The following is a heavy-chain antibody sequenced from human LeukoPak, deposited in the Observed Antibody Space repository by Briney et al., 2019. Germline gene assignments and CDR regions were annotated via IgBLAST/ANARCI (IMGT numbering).Heavy chain of an antibody. CDR1: GYSFTSYW. D-gene: IGHD5-18*01. V-gene: IGHV5-51*01. Sequence: GESLKISCKGSGYSFTSYWIGWVRQMPGKGLEWMGIIYPGDSDTRYSPSFQGQVTISADKSISTAYLQWSSLKASDTAMYYCARHVFSDTVYYYYYMDVWGKGTTVIVSS. J-gene: IGHJ6*03. CDR2: IYPGDSDT. CDR3: ARHVFSDTVYYYYYMDV.